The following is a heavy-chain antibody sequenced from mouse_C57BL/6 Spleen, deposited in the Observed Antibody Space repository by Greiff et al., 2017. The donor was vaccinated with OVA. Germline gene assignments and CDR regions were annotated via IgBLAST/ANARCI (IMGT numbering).Heavy chain of an antibody. J-gene: IGHJ4*01. CDR1: GYTFTEYT. CDR3: ARHVDGYNEGAMDY. CDR2: FYPGSGSI. D-gene: IGHD2-2*01. V-gene: IGHV1-62-2*01. Sequence: QVQLQQSGAELVKPGASVKLSCKASGYTFTEYTIHWVKQRSGRGLEWIGWFYPGSGSIKYNEKFKDKATLTVDKSYSTVSMELSRLTSEDSAVYFCARHVDGYNEGAMDYWGKGTTVTVSS.